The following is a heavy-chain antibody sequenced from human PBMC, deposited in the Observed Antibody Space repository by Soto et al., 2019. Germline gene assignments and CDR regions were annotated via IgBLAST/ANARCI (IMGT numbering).Heavy chain of an antibody. V-gene: IGHV4-59*01. Sequence: SETLSLTCTVSGGSISSYYWSWIRQPPGKGLERIGYIYYSGSTNYNPSLKSRVTISVDTSKNQFSLKLSSVTAADTAVYYCAGGVLIGTIFGVATLDVWGQGTTVTVSS. CDR1: GGSISSYY. CDR2: IYYSGST. CDR3: AGGVLIGTIFGVATLDV. J-gene: IGHJ6*02. D-gene: IGHD3-3*01.